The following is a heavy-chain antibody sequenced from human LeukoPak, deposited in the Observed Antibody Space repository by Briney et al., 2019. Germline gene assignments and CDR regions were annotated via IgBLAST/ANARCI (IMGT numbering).Heavy chain of an antibody. CDR2: NTGSVE. CDR1: GFTLSNFA. V-gene: IGHV3-23*01. D-gene: IGHD2-21*01. J-gene: IGHJ4*02. Sequence: RTGGSLRLSCTASGFTLSNFAMSSVRRAPGKGLEWVSGNTGSVEYYANSVKCRFTFSRDNSKNTLYLQMNSLVAEDTATYYCARGSDLASYNELEYWGQGTLVTVSS. CDR3: ARGSDLASYNELEY.